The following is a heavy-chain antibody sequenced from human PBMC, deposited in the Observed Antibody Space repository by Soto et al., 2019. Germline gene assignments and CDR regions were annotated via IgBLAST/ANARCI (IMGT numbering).Heavy chain of an antibody. Sequence: VHLVESGGGVVQPGRSLRLSCAASGFTFNILAMHWVRQAPGKGLEWVATTSYDGTYTFYAGSVEGRFTISRDDYNDTLFLLLSGLRPEDTAVYYCTKDRQPLAFGYGLDVWGQGTTVTVSS. CDR1: GFTFNILA. V-gene: IGHV3-30*18. CDR2: TSYDGTYT. CDR3: TKDRQPLAFGYGLDV. J-gene: IGHJ6*02. D-gene: IGHD2-21*01.